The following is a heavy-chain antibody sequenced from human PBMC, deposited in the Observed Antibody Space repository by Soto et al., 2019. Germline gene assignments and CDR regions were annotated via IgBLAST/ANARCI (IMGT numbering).Heavy chain of an antibody. J-gene: IGHJ6*02. CDR2: ISYDGSDK. Sequence: QVQLVESGGGVVQPGRSLRLSCAASGFTFSSYGMHWVRQAPGKGLEWVAVISYDGSDKYYADSVKGRFTISRDNSKNTLYLQMNSLRAEDTAVYYCAKDRGLSGYDSFYYGMDVWGQGTTVTVSS. V-gene: IGHV3-30*18. CDR3: AKDRGLSGYDSFYYGMDV. D-gene: IGHD5-12*01. CDR1: GFTFSSYG.